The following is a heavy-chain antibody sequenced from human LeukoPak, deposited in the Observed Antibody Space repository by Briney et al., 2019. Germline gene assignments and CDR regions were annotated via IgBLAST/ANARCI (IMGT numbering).Heavy chain of an antibody. V-gene: IGHV3-30*18. J-gene: IGHJ4*02. Sequence: GGSLRLSCAASGFTFSNYGMHWVRQAPGKGLEWVAVISYDGRNKYYADSVKGRFAISRDNSKNKLYPQMNSLSAEDTAVYYCAKAYGYCTTTSCSHEEFDYWGQGTLVTVSS. D-gene: IGHD2-2*01. CDR3: AKAYGYCTTTSCSHEEFDY. CDR2: ISYDGRNK. CDR1: GFTFSNYG.